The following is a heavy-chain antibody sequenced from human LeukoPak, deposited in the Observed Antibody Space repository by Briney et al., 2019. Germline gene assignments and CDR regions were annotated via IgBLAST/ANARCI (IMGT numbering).Heavy chain of an antibody. D-gene: IGHD4-11*01. CDR2: INDGGTT. CDR3: ARSFYSNYDKWFDH. J-gene: IGHJ5*02. V-gene: IGHV4-34*01. Sequence: SETLSLTCAVYGASFSGYYWSWIRQPPGKGLECIGEINDGGTTNYNPSLKSRVSISIDRSKNHFYLILTSVTAADTATYYCARSFYSNYDKWFDHWGQGTLLTVSS. CDR1: GASFSGYY.